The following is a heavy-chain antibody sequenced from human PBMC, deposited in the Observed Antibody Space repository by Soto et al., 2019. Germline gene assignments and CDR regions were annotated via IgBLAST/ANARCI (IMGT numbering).Heavy chain of an antibody. V-gene: IGHV3-30*18. J-gene: IGHJ3*02. CDR3: ANSDGAFDI. CDR2: ISYDGSNK. CDR1: GFTFSSYG. Sequence: GGSLRLSCAASGFTFSSYGMHWVRQAPGKGLEWVAVISYDGSNKYYADSVKGRFTISRDNSKNTLYLQMNSLRAEDTAVYYCANSDGAFDIWGQGTMVTV.